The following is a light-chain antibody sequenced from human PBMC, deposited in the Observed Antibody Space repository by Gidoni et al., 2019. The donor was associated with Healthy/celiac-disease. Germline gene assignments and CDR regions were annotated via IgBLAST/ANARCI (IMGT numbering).Light chain of an antibody. J-gene: IGLJ2*01. Sequence: QSALTQPASLPASPGHSPTLSCTGSSMDVGGYNHAAWYQQHPGKAPKLMIYDVSNRPSGVSNRFSGSKSGNTASLTITGLQAEDEADYYCSSYTSSSTLVVFGGGTKLTVL. V-gene: IGLV2-14*03. CDR3: SSYTSSSTLVV. CDR2: DVS. CDR1: SMDVGGYNH.